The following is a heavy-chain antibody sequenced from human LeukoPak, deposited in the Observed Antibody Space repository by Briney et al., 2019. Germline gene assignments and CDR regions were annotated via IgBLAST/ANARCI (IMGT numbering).Heavy chain of an antibody. CDR3: ARGPLKRTRWRYYYYGMDV. CDR2: INHSGST. V-gene: IGHV4-34*01. D-gene: IGHD2-15*01. J-gene: IGHJ6*02. CDR1: GGSFSGYY. Sequence: PSETLSLTCAVYGGSFSGYYWSWIRQPPGNGLEWIGEINHSGSTNYNPSLKSRVTISVDTSKNQFSLKLSSVTAADTAVYYCARGPLKRTRWRYYYYGMDVWGQGTTVTVSS.